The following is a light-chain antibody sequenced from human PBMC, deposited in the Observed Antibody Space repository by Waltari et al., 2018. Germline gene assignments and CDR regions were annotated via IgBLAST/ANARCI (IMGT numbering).Light chain of an antibody. J-gene: IGLJ2*01. CDR3: QVWDSNTDHVV. V-gene: IGLV3-21*01. CDR1: NIGVKS. CDR2: DDS. Sequence: SSVLTQPPSVSLAPGKTARITCGGTNIGVKSVHWYQQKQGQAPALVIYDDSDRPSGIPERFSGSNSGNTATLTISRVEAGDEADYYCQVWDSNTDHVVFGGGTKLTVL.